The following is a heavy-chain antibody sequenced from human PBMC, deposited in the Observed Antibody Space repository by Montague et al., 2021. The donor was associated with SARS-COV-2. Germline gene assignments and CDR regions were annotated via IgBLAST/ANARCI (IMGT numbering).Heavy chain of an antibody. J-gene: IGHJ6*02. V-gene: IGHV4-59*01. Sequence: SETLSLTCSISGGSINSFYWNWIRQSPGKGLEWIGYVYYTGGTNYNPSLKSRATISVDTSKNQFSLTVVSVTAAATDVYYCARAGGGSSYNYYGLDVWGQGTTVTVS. CDR1: GGSINSFY. D-gene: IGHD2-15*01. CDR2: VYYTGGT. CDR3: ARAGGGSSYNYYGLDV.